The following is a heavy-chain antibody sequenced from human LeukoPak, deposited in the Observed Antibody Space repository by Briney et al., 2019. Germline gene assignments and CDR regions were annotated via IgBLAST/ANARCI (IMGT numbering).Heavy chain of an antibody. D-gene: IGHD2/OR15-2a*01. CDR1: EYDFANYW. CDR3: ARRKFYDTYLDP. CDR2: AHPATSII. J-gene: IGHJ5*02. V-gene: IGHV5-51*01. Sequence: GDSLKISCKGPEYDFANYWIGWVRQTPGRGLEWMGIAHPATSIIHYGPSFQGQVTISFDRSLSTAYLQWTSLKASDSGTYFCARRKFYDTYLDPWGRGTLVTVSS.